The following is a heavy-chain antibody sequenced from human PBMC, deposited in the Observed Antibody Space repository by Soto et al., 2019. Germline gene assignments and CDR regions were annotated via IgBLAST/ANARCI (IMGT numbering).Heavy chain of an antibody. D-gene: IGHD6-13*01. J-gene: IGHJ5*02. CDR2: INHSGST. CDR1: GGSFSGYY. Sequence: SETLSLTCAVYGGSFSGYYWSWIRQPPGKGLEWIGEINHSGSTNYNPSLKSRVTISVDTSKNQFSLKLSSVTAADTAVCYCARGLTQQLVRVNWFDPWGQGTLVTVSS. V-gene: IGHV4-34*01. CDR3: ARGLTQQLVRVNWFDP.